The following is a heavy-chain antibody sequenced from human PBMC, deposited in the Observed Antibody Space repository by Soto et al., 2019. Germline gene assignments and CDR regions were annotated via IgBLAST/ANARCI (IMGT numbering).Heavy chain of an antibody. Sequence: SETLSLTCAVYGGSFSGYYWSWIRQPPGKGLEWIGEINHSGSTNYNPSLKSRVTISVDTSKNQFSLKLSSVTAADTAVYYCARGMWIQLWYAFDYWGQGTLVTVSS. D-gene: IGHD5-18*01. V-gene: IGHV4-34*01. CDR2: INHSGST. J-gene: IGHJ4*02. CDR3: ARGMWIQLWYAFDY. CDR1: GGSFSGYY.